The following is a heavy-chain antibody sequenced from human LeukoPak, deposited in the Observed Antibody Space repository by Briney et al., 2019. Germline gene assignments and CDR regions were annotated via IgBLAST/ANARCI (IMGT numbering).Heavy chain of an antibody. V-gene: IGHV3-7*01. D-gene: IGHD6-13*01. CDR3: ARVHHSSSWGTDGC. CDR1: GFSFTTYW. CDR2: INQDESSQ. Sequence: PGGSLRLSCAASGFSFTTYWMGWVRQAPGKGLEWVANINQDESSQYYVDAVRGRFTISRDNAKYSLYLHMNSLRAEDTAVYYCARVHHSSSWGTDGCWGQGTLVTVSS. J-gene: IGHJ4*02.